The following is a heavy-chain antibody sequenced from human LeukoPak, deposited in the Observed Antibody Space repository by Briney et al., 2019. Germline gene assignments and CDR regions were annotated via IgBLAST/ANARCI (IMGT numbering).Heavy chain of an antibody. Sequence: SETLSLTCTVSGGXMNTYFCSWIRQPPGKGLEWIGHIHYSGSTTYNPSLKSRVTISVDVSKNQFSLKLSSVTAADTAVYYCARHKTGGTYPLDYWGQGTLVTVSS. CDR3: ARHKTGGTYPLDY. D-gene: IGHD1-26*01. V-gene: IGHV4-59*08. CDR2: IHYSGST. CDR1: GGXMNTYF. J-gene: IGHJ4*02.